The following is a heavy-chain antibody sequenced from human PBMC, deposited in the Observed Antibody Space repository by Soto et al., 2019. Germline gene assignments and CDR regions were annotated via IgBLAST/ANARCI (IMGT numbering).Heavy chain of an antibody. CDR1: GFTLSIQS. V-gene: IGHV3-48*04. Sequence: PGGALKLSCAASGFTLSIQSMNWVRRAPGKGLEWVSFISFTGKTTYYADSVKGRFTISRDNAKNSLYLQMNSLRAEDTAVYYCVFSLEAWGQGTLVTVSS. J-gene: IGHJ5*02. D-gene: IGHD3-10*02. CDR3: VFSLEA. CDR2: ISFTGKTT.